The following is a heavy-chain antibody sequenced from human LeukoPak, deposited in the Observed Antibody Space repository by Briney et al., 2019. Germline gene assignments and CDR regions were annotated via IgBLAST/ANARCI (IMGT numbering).Heavy chain of an antibody. CDR1: GDSVSGNSTA. Sequence: SQTLSLTCAISGDSVSGNSTAYNWIRQSPSRGPEWLGRTYYRSKWYNDYAVSVKSRIIINPDTSKNQLSLQLKSVTPEDTAVYYCARGGQGDGYSADEAFDFWGQGTMVTVSS. J-gene: IGHJ3*01. V-gene: IGHV6-1*01. CDR2: TYYRSKWYN. D-gene: IGHD5-24*01. CDR3: ARGGQGDGYSADEAFDF.